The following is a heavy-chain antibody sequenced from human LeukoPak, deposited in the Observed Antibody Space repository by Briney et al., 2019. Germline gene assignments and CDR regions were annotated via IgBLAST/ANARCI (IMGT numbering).Heavy chain of an antibody. CDR2: ISAYNGNT. CDR3: ATTSRAVDYDILTGYRPLDAFDI. J-gene: IGHJ3*02. V-gene: IGHV1-18*01. D-gene: IGHD3-9*01. CDR1: GYTFTSYG. Sequence: VASVKVSCKSSGYTFTSYGISWVRPAPGQGLEWMGWISAYNGNTNYAQKLQGRVTMTTDTSTSTAYMELRSLRSDDTAVYYCATTSRAVDYDILTGYRPLDAFDIWGQGTMVTVSS.